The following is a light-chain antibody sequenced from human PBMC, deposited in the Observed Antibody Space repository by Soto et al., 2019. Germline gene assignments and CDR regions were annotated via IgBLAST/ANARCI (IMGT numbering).Light chain of an antibody. J-gene: IGLJ1*01. Sequence: QSALTQPASVSGSPGQSITISCTGTSSDVGGYSYVSWYQQHPGKAPKLMVYDVSIRPSGVSNRFSGSKSGNTASLTISGLQAEDEADYYCSSYTTTTPLVFGTGTKVTVL. CDR3: SSYTTTTPLV. V-gene: IGLV2-14*01. CDR2: DVS. CDR1: SSDVGGYSY.